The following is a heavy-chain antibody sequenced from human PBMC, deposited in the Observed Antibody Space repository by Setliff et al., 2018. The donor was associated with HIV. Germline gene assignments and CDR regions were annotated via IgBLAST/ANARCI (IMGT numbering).Heavy chain of an antibody. D-gene: IGHD6-6*01. CDR3: TRELNGHTSSHYYFGLDV. CDR2: ISNIDGST. CDR1: EFTFGNSI. J-gene: IGHJ6*02. Sequence: GSLRLSCAASEFTFGNSIIAWVRQAPGKGLEWVSTISNIDGSTYFAGSVKGRFTISGGSSKNTVYLQLNSLRAEDTAVYYCTRELNGHTSSHYYFGLDVWGQGTTVTV. V-gene: IGHV3-23*01.